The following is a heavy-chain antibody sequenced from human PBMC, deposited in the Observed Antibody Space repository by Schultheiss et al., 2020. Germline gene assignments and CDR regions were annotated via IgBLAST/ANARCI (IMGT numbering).Heavy chain of an antibody. CDR3: ARRRSPKYNWNYVPSFDY. J-gene: IGHJ4*02. CDR2: MYTSGST. Sequence: SETLSLTCTVSGGSISSGSYYWSWIRQPAGKGLEWIGRMYTSGSTYYNPSLKSRVTISVDTSKNQFSLKLSSVTAADTAVYYCARRRSPKYNWNYVPSFDYWGQGTLVTVSS. D-gene: IGHD1-7*01. CDR1: GGSISSGSYY. V-gene: IGHV4-61*02.